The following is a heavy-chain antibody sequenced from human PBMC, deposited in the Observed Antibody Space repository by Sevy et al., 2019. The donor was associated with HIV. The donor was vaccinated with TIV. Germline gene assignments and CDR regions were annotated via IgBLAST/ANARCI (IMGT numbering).Heavy chain of an antibody. D-gene: IGHD3-3*01. J-gene: IGHJ6*02. CDR3: ARDYDFWSGYTALSYYSLSYYYGMDV. V-gene: IGHV3-48*02. Sequence: GGSLRLSCAASGLNFSKYSFNWVRQAPEKGLEWISHISRSGTTTYYAESVKGRFTVSRDNAKNSLYLQMSSLREGDTAVYYCARDYDFWSGYTALSYYSLSYYYGMDVWGQGTTVTVSS. CDR1: GLNFSKYS. CDR2: ISRSGTTT.